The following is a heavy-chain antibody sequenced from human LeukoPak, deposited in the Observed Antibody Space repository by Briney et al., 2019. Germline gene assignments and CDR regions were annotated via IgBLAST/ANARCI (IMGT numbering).Heavy chain of an antibody. CDR2: MYYTGDT. CDR3: ARGVVGATAFGY. J-gene: IGHJ4*02. D-gene: IGHD1-26*01. V-gene: IGHV4-39*07. CDR1: GGSISSRTYF. Sequence: PSETLSLTCAVSGGSISSRTYFWGWIRQPPGGSLEWIGSMYYTGDTYYNPSLNSRVAMSIDTSNNQFSLKLSSLTAADTAVYYCARGVVGATAFGYWGQGTLVTVSS.